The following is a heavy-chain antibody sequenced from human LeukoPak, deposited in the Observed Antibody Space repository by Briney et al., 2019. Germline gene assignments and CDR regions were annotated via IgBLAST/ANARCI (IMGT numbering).Heavy chain of an antibody. CDR3: AKDVGKWESLHFFDY. D-gene: IGHD1-26*01. CDR2: ISSSSTNI. J-gene: IGHJ4*02. Sequence: GGSLRLSCAASGFTLSSYSMNWVRQAPGKGLEWVSYISSSSTNIYYADSVKGRFTISRDNAKNSLYLQMNSLRGDDTAVYYCAKDVGKWESLHFFDYWGQGTLVTVSS. V-gene: IGHV3-48*01. CDR1: GFTLSSYS.